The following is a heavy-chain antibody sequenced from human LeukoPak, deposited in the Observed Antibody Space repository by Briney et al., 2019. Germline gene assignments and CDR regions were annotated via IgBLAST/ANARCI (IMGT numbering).Heavy chain of an antibody. D-gene: IGHD2-15*01. CDR1: GFTVSSNY. Sequence: GGSLRLSCAASGFTVSSNYMSWVRQAPGKGLEWVSIIYSGGNTYYADSVKGRFTISRDNSKNTLYLQMNSLRAEDMAVYYCARGIYFDYWGQGTLVTVSS. CDR3: ARGIYFDY. J-gene: IGHJ4*02. CDR2: IYSGGNT. V-gene: IGHV3-53*05.